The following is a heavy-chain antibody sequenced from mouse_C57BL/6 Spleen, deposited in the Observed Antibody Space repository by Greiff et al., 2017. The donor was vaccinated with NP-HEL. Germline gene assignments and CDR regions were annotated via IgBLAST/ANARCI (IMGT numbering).Heavy chain of an antibody. CDR3: GGDYYGSSYAAY. V-gene: IGHV1-22*01. J-gene: IGHJ3*01. CDR2: INPNNGGT. CDR1: GYTFTDYN. Sequence: VQLQQSGPELVKPGASVKMSCKASGYTFTDYNMHWVKQSHGKSLEWIGYINPNNGGTSYNQKFKGKATLTVNKSSSTAYMELRSLTSEDSAVYYCGGDYYGSSYAAYWGQGTLVTVSA. D-gene: IGHD1-1*01.